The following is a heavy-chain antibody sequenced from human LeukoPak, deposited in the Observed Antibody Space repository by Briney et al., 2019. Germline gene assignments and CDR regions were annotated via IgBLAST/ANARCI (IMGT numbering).Heavy chain of an antibody. D-gene: IGHD5/OR15-5a*01. V-gene: IGHV3-23*01. Sequence: PGGSPRLSSGASRFSISRYPMHRGPPTPRGGVQSGSALGGGGDTTCYAVFVKGRFTNSRDHTRNTVYLQMNSLTAKDTAIYYCAKDLRPDTIMDAFDVWGQGTMVTVSS. CDR1: RFSISRYP. CDR2: LGGGGDTT. CDR3: AKDLRPDTIMDAFDV. J-gene: IGHJ3*01.